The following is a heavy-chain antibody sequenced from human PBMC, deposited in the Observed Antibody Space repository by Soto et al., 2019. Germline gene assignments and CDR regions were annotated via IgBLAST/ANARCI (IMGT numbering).Heavy chain of an antibody. Sequence: PSETLSLTCTVSVGSISSYYWSWIRQPPGKGLEWIGYIYYSGSSNYNPSLKSRATISVDTSKKQFSLKLSSVTAADTAVYYCASERGRSNWYWFDSWGQGTLVTVSS. CDR2: IYYSGSS. CDR3: ASERGRSNWYWFDS. CDR1: VGSISSYY. J-gene: IGHJ5*01. D-gene: IGHD6-13*01. V-gene: IGHV4-59*01.